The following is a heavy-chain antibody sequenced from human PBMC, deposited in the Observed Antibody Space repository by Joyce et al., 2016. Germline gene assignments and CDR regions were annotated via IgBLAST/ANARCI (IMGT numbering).Heavy chain of an antibody. CDR3: ARGGPSSTVAGYYFNY. V-gene: IGHV3-53*01. CDR2: IYSAGRT. CDR1: GFSVSDNY. J-gene: IGHJ4*02. D-gene: IGHD6-19*01. Sequence: QVVESGGGLIQPGGSLTLSCAASGFSVSDNYIGWVRQAPGKGLEWVSGIYSAGRTDYVDSVKGRFTISRDNSKNMIYLQENSLRVQDTALYYCARGGPSSTVAGYYFNYWGQGTLVTVSS.